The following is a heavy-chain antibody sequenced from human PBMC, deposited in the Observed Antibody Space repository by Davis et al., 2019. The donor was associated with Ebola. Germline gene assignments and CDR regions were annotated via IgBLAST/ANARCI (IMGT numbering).Heavy chain of an antibody. CDR1: GFTVSSNY. CDR3: AKPNCGGDCYTLDP. D-gene: IGHD2-21*02. CDR2: IYSDGRT. J-gene: IGHJ5*02. Sequence: GESLKISCAASGFTVSSNYMSWVRQAPGKGLEWVSLIYSDGRTFYVDSVKGRFTISRDNSMNTLYLQMNSLKAEDTAVYFCAKPNCGGDCYTLDPWGQGALVTVSS. V-gene: IGHV3-53*05.